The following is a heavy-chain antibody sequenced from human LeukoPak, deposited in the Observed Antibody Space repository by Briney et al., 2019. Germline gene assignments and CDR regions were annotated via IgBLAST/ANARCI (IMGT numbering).Heavy chain of an antibody. CDR1: GFTFSSYS. D-gene: IGHD4-17*01. V-gene: IGHV3-48*02. J-gene: IGHJ4*02. CDR3: ARDLRLRGPTGGY. CDR2: ISSSSSTI. Sequence: GGSLRLSCAASGFTFSSYSMNWVRQAPGKGLEWVSYISSSSSTIYYADSVKGRFTISRDNANNSLYLKMNSLRDEDTAVYYCARDLRLRGPTGGYWGQGTLVTVSS.